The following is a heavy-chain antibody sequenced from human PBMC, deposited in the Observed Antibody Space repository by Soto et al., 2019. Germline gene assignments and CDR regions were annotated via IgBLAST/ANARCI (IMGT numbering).Heavy chain of an antibody. CDR2: ISAYNGNT. J-gene: IGHJ6*02. V-gene: IGHV1-18*01. Sequence: ASVKVSCKASGYTFTSYGISWVRQAPGQGLEWMGWISAYNGNTNYAQKLQGRVTMTTDTSTSTAYMELRSLSSEDTAVYYCGRVFAGNLNVDQSRGSLDFRAQGTKVTVSS. CDR3: GRVFAGNLNVDQSRGSLDF. CDR1: GYTFTSYG. D-gene: IGHD1-1*01.